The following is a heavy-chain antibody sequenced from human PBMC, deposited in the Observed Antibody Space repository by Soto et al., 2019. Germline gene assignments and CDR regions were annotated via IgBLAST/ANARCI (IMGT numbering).Heavy chain of an antibody. V-gene: IGHV4-4*07. D-gene: IGHD3-3*01. Sequence: QVHLQESGPGLVKPSETLSLNCTVSGGTMNSYYWTWIRQPAGQGLEWIGRIYGSGSTKYNPSLQSRVTMSLDTAKNQFSLRLTSVTAADTAVYYCARGQRFSAWFDPWGQGTLVTVSS. CDR3: ARGQRFSAWFDP. CDR2: IYGSGST. CDR1: GGTMNSYY. J-gene: IGHJ5*02.